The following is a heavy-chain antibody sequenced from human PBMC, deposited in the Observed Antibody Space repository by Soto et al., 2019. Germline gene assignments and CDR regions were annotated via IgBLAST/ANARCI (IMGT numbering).Heavy chain of an antibody. CDR3: AHMTGFDY. V-gene: IGHV3-23*01. CDR1: GFTFSSTA. J-gene: IGHJ4*02. Sequence: EVQLLESGGALVQPGGSLRLSCAASGFTFSSTAMSWVRQAPGKGLEWVSTISGNGGTTYYADSVRRRLTISRDNSKNTVYLQMNSLTGEDTAVYYCAHMTGFDYWGQGTLVTVSS. D-gene: IGHD3-9*01. CDR2: ISGNGGTT.